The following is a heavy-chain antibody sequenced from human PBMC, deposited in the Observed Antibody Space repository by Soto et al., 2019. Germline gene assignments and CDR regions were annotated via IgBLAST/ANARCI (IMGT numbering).Heavy chain of an antibody. CDR3: ARYSGYGSNRYFDY. D-gene: IGHD5-12*01. V-gene: IGHV3-66*01. Sequence: GGSLRLSCAASGFTVSSNYMSWVRQAPGKGLEWVSVIYSGAGTYYADSVKGRFTISRDNSKNTLYLQMNSLRAEDTAVYYCARYSGYGSNRYFDYWGQGTLVTVSS. CDR2: IYSGAGT. CDR1: GFTVSSNY. J-gene: IGHJ4*02.